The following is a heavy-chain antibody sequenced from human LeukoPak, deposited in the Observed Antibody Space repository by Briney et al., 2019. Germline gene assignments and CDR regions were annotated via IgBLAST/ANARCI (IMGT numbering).Heavy chain of an antibody. V-gene: IGHV3-23*01. Sequence: GGSLRLPCADSRFTFSSYAMNWVRQAPGKGLEWVSGISGSGGSRYYADSVKGRFTISRDYSKNTLYLQMNSLRADDTAVYYCAKDVKGSNGMDVWGQGTTVTVSS. CDR1: RFTFSSYA. CDR2: ISGSGGSR. J-gene: IGHJ6*02. CDR3: AKDVKGSNGMDV.